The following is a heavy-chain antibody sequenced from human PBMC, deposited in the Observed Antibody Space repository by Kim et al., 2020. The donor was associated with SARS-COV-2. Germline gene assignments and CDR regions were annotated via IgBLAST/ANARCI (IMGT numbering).Heavy chain of an antibody. CDR2: INRDGSST. V-gene: IGHV3-74*01. Sequence: GGSLRRSCAASGFTLSNHWMHWVRQGPGKGLVWVSRINRDGSSTSYADSVMGRFTISRDNAKNTLYLQMDSLRAEDTAVYYCARDSSSVPHDYWGQGTLVTVSS. CDR3: ARDSSSVPHDY. CDR1: GFTLSNHW. J-gene: IGHJ4*02. D-gene: IGHD2-2*01.